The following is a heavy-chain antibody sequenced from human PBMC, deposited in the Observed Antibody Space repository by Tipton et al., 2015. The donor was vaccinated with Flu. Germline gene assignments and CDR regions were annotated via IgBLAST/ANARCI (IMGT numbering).Heavy chain of an antibody. V-gene: IGHV4-34*01. J-gene: IGHJ4*02. CDR1: GGSFSGYY. CDR3: ARDGHRDDVWVSSSAFDN. Sequence: LRLSCSVYGGSFSGYYWSWVRQLPGRGLEWIGEISPSGSTNYNPSLESRLIISLDKSKNQFYLNLNSVTAADTAIYFCARDGHRDDVWVSSSAFDNWGRGTLVTVSS. D-gene: IGHD3-16*01. CDR2: ISPSGST.